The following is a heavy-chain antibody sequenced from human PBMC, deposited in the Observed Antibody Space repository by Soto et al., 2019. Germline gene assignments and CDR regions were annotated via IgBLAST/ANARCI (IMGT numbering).Heavy chain of an antibody. V-gene: IGHV4-39*01. CDR2: IYYSGST. J-gene: IGHJ4*02. CDR1: GGSISSGGYY. Sequence: SETLSLTCTVSGGSISSGGYYWSWIRQHPGKGLEWIGSIYYSGSTYYNPSLKSRVTISVDTSKNQFSLKLSSVTAADTAVYYCARGRVVTAYFDYWGQGTLVTVSS. CDR3: ARGRVVTAYFDY. D-gene: IGHD3-22*01.